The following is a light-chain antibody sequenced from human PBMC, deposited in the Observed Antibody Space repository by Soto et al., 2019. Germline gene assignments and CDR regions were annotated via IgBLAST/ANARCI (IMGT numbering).Light chain of an antibody. CDR2: DAS. J-gene: IGKJ1*01. CDR3: QKYNGYSRT. Sequence: DIQMTQSPSILSXSXVDRVTIXFLASQCISSYLAWYQQKPGKAPKLLIYDASSLERGVPSRFSGSGSGTAFTLTISSLQPDDFATYYCQKYNGYSRTFGQGTKVDIK. V-gene: IGKV1-5*01. CDR1: QCISSY.